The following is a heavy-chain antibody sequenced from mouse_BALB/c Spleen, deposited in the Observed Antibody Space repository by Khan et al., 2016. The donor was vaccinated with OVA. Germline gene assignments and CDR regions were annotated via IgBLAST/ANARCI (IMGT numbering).Heavy chain of an antibody. Sequence: EVQLVESGPSLVKPSQTLSLTCSVTGDSITTGYWNWIRKFPGHKLEYMGYIISTGYTYYNPSLISRISITRQTANNQYYLQLNSVTDEDTATYYCARSTYRYAFVYWGQGTLVTVSA. CDR3: ARSTYRYAFVY. V-gene: IGHV3-8*02. J-gene: IGHJ3*01. CDR1: GDSITTGY. CDR2: IISTGYT. D-gene: IGHD2-14*01.